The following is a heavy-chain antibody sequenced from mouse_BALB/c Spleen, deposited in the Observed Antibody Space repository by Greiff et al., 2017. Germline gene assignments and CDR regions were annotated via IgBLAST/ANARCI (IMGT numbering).Heavy chain of an antibody. CDR1: GFTFSSFG. V-gene: IGHV5-17*02. D-gene: IGHD2-1*01. Sequence: EVHLVESGGGLVQPGGSRKLSCAASGFTFSSFGMHWVRQAPEKGLEWVAYISSGSSTIYYADTVKGRFTISRDNPKNTLFLQMTSLRSEDTAMYYCARDYGNLFDYWGQGTTLTVSS. J-gene: IGHJ2*01. CDR2: ISSGSSTI. CDR3: ARDYGNLFDY.